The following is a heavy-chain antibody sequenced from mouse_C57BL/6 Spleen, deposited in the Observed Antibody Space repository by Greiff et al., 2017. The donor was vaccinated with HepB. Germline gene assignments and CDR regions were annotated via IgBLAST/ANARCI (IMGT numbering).Heavy chain of an antibody. Sequence: VQLQQPGAELVMPGASVKLSCKASGYTFTSYWMHWVKQRPGQGLEWIGEIDPSDSYTNYNQKFKGKSTLTVDKSSSTAYMQRSSLTSEDSAVYYCARSVHYGAMDYWGQGTSVTVSS. D-gene: IGHD1-1*02. V-gene: IGHV1-69*01. CDR1: GYTFTSYW. CDR2: IDPSDSYT. J-gene: IGHJ4*01. CDR3: ARSVHYGAMDY.